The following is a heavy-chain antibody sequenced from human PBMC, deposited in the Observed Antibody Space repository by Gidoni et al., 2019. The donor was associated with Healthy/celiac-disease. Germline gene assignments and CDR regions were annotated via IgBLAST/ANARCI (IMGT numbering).Heavy chain of an antibody. D-gene: IGHD6-13*01. CDR3: ARDFSSSWYPGELGFDP. CDR1: GGPIRSSNW. CDR2: IYHSGST. J-gene: IGHJ5*02. Sequence: VQLQESGPGLVKPSGTLSLTCPVSGGPIRSSNWWSWVRQPPGKGLEWIGEIYHSGSTNYNPALKSRVTISVDKSKNQFSLKLSSVTAADTAVYYCARDFSSSWYPGELGFDPWGQGTLVTVTS. V-gene: IGHV4-4*02.